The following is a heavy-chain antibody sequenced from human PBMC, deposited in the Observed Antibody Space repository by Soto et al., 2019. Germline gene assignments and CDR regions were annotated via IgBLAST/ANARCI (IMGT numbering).Heavy chain of an antibody. J-gene: IGHJ4*02. D-gene: IGHD6-13*01. CDR2: STGGNGDT. CDR1: GYTFTNYA. V-gene: IGHV1-3*01. Sequence: QVHLVQSGAEVKKPGASVKVSCKASGYTFTNYAMHWVRQAPGQRPEWMAWSTGGNGDTKFSQKFQGRVTITRDTSANTAYMELSSLRAEDTAVYYCARDDGSSWQLDYWGQGTLVTVSS. CDR3: ARDDGSSWQLDY.